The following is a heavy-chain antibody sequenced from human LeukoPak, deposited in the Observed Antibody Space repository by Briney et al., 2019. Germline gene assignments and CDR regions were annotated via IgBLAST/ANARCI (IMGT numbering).Heavy chain of an antibody. CDR3: PRKYDSSGYYDH. J-gene: IGHJ4*02. CDR2: ISGSGGSA. CDR1: GFIFSNYA. Sequence: QSGGSLRLSCAASGFIFSNYAMSWVRQAPGKGLEWVSTISGSGGSANYADSVKGRFTVSRDNSKNMLYMQMNSLRVEDTAVYYCPRKYDSSGYYDHWGQGTLVTVSS. D-gene: IGHD3-22*01. V-gene: IGHV3-23*01.